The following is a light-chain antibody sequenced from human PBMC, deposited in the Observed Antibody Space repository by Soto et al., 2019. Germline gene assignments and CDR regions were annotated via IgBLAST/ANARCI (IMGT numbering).Light chain of an antibody. Sequence: EIVLTQSPGTLSLSPGERATLSCRASQSVSSSYLAWYQQKPGQAPRLLIYDASSRATGIPDRSSGSGSGTDFTLTISRLEPEDFAVYYCQQYGSSPLYTFGQGTKLEIK. CDR2: DAS. CDR1: QSVSSSY. V-gene: IGKV3-20*01. J-gene: IGKJ2*01. CDR3: QQYGSSPLYT.